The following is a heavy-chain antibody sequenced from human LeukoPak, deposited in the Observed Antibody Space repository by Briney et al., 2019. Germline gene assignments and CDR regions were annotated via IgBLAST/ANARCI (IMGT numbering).Heavy chain of an antibody. J-gene: IGHJ4*02. CDR1: GGSISSYS. V-gene: IGHV4-30-2*01. CDR3: ARYYDSSGYYN. CDR2: IYHSGST. D-gene: IGHD3-22*01. Sequence: PSETLSLTCTVSGGSISSYSWSWIRQPPGKGLEWIGYIYHSGSTYYNPSLKSRVTISVDRSKNQFSLKLSSVTAADTAVYYCARYYDSSGYYNWGQGTLVTVSS.